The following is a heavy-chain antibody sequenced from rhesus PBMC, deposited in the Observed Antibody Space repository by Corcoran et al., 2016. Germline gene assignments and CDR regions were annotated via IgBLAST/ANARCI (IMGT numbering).Heavy chain of an antibody. D-gene: IGHD4-23*01. V-gene: IGHV5-20*01. CDR2: IDPSDSDT. CDR3: ATTLTVTTSWYFDL. J-gene: IGHJ2*01. Sequence: EVQLVQSGAEVKRPGESLKISCKTSGYSFTSYWISWVRQMPGKGLEWLVVIDPSDSDTSYNPACQCQGTISADKSSSTAYLQWSRLKASDTATYYCATTLTVTTSWYFDLWGPGTPITISS. CDR1: GYSFTSYW.